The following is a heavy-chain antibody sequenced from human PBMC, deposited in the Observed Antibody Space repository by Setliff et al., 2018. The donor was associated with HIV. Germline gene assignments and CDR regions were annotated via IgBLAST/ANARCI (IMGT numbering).Heavy chain of an antibody. D-gene: IGHD3-16*01. CDR2: ISPNSGYT. CDR1: GYSFTSYA. V-gene: IGHV1-18*01. CDR3: ARGVLITFGYQNWFDP. Sequence: ASVKVSCKASGYSFTSYAISWVRQAPGQGLEWMAWISPNSGYTLFAQKFRGRVTMTADTSTSTVYMELRSLISDDTAVYYCARGVLITFGYQNWFDPWGQGTLVTVSS. J-gene: IGHJ5*02.